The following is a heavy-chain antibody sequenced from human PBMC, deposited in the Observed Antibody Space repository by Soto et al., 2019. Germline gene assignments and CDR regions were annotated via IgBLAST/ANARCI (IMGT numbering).Heavy chain of an antibody. CDR3: ARGWLRRGYLDY. J-gene: IGHJ4*02. Sequence: EEQLVESGGGLVQPGGSLRLSCAASGFTFRTNDMHWVRQAPGKGLEWVAGIGTAADTYYPDSVKSRFTISRDNAKSSLYLQMKSLRAGDTAVYYCARGWLRRGYLDYWGQGTLVTVSS. D-gene: IGHD5-12*01. V-gene: IGHV3-13*04. CDR2: IGTAADT. CDR1: GFTFRTND.